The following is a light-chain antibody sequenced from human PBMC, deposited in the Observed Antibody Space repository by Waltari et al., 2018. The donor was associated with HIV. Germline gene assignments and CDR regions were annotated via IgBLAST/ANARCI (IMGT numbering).Light chain of an antibody. Sequence: SYEVTQPPSVAVSPGQTATTTCSGSELGDKYTCWYQQKPGQSPLLVIYQDNKRPSGIPERFSGSSSGHTATLTISGTLPMDEADYYCQAWGSTTSGVFGRGTRLTVL. J-gene: IGLJ3*02. CDR1: ELGDKY. V-gene: IGLV3-1*01. CDR3: QAWGSTTSGV. CDR2: QDN.